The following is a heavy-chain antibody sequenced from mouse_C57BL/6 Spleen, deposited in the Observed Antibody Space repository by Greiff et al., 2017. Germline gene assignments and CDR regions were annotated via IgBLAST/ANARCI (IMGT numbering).Heavy chain of an antibody. CDR3: ARLDSSGWYYFDY. Sequence: VQVVESGPGLVAPSQSLSITCTVSGFSLTSYAISWVRQPPGKGLEWLGVIWTGGGTNYNSALKSRLSISKDNSKSQVFLKMNSLQTDDTARYYCARLDSSGWYYFDYWGQGTTLTVSS. D-gene: IGHD3-2*02. V-gene: IGHV2-9-1*01. J-gene: IGHJ2*01. CDR2: IWTGGGT. CDR1: GFSLTSYA.